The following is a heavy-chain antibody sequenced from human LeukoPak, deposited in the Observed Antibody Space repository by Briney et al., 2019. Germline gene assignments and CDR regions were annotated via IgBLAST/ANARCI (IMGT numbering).Heavy chain of an antibody. V-gene: IGHV4-39*01. J-gene: IGHJ4*02. D-gene: IGHD3-22*01. Sequence: PSETLSLTCTVSGGSISSSSYYWGRIRQPPGKGLEWIGSIYYSGSTYYNPSLKSRVTISVDTSKNQFSLKLSSVTAADTAVYYCARTTDDYYDSSGYYYGYWGQGTLVTVSS. CDR3: ARTTDDYYDSSGYYYGY. CDR2: IYYSGST. CDR1: GGSISSSSYY.